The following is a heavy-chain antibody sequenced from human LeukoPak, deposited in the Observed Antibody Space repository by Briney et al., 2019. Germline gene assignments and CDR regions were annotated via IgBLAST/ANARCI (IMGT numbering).Heavy chain of an antibody. CDR2: ISSSSSYI. CDR1: GFTFSSYS. V-gene: IGHV3-21*01. D-gene: IGHD5-24*01. CDR3: ASALQGRDGYNYDY. J-gene: IGHJ4*02. Sequence: GGSLRLSCAASGFTFSSYSMNWVRQAPGKGLEWVSSISSSSSYIYYADSVKGRFTISRDNAKNSLYLQTNSLRAEDTAVYYCASALQGRDGYNYDYWGQGTLVTVSS.